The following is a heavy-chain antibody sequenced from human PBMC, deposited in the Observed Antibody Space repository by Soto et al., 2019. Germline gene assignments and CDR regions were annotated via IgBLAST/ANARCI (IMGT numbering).Heavy chain of an antibody. J-gene: IGHJ6*02. D-gene: IGHD1-20*01. Sequence: ESLKISCKGSGYSFTSYWISWVRQMPGKGLEWMGRIDPSDSYTNYSPSFQGHVTISADKSISTAYLQWSSLKASDTAMYYCARLDITGTEHPYYGMDVWGQGTTVTVSS. CDR3: ARLDITGTEHPYYGMDV. CDR1: GYSFTSYW. CDR2: IDPSDSYT. V-gene: IGHV5-10-1*01.